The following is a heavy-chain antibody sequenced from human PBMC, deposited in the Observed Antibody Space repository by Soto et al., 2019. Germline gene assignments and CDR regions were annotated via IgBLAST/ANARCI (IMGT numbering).Heavy chain of an antibody. Sequence: QVQLVESGGGVVQPGRSLRLSCAASGFTFSDYAMHWVRHVPGQGLEWVAVISFDGNIKYDADSVKGRFTISRDNSKNTLCLQMNSLKGEDTAVYSCARAPRRYCTSLSCLGLYGLDVWGQETTVTVSS. D-gene: IGHD2-8*01. V-gene: IGHV3-30-3*01. CDR1: GFTFSDYA. J-gene: IGHJ6*02. CDR3: ARAPRRYCTSLSCLGLYGLDV. CDR2: ISFDGNIK.